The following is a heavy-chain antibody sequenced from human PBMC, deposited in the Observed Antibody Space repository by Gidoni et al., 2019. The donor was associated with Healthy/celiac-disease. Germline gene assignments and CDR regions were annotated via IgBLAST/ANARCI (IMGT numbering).Heavy chain of an antibody. CDR1: GFTFDDYA. V-gene: IGHV3-9*01. Sequence: EVQLVESGGGLVQPGRSLRLSCAASGFTFDDYAMHWVRQAPGKGLEWVSGISWNSGSIGYADSVKGRFTISRDNAKNSLYLQMNSLRAEDTALYYCAKGATTVTTPHYFDYWGQGTLVTVSS. CDR3: AKGATTVTTPHYFDY. J-gene: IGHJ4*02. D-gene: IGHD4-17*01. CDR2: ISWNSGSI.